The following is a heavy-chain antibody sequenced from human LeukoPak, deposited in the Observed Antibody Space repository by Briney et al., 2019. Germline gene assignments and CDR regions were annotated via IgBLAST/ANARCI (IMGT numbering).Heavy chain of an antibody. V-gene: IGHV1-2*06. J-gene: IGHJ4*02. CDR2: INTNSGGT. Sequence: ASVKVSCKASGYTFTGYYLHWVRQAPGQGLEWMRRINTNSGGTNYTQKFQGRVTMTRDTSISTAYMELSRLRSEDTAVYYCARHFQNDYLDYWGQGTLVTVSS. CDR3: ARHFQNDYLDY. D-gene: IGHD4/OR15-4a*01. CDR1: GYTFTGYY.